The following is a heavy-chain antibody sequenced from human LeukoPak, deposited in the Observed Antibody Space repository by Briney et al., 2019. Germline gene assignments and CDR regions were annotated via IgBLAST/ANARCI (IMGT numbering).Heavy chain of an antibody. D-gene: IGHD6-13*01. CDR1: GFTFDDYA. V-gene: IGHV3-43D*03. CDR3: AGSSWDHLYTFDC. J-gene: IGHJ4*02. Sequence: GGSLRLSCAASGFTFDDYAMHWVRHAPGEGLEWVTFISWYGGSTYYADSVKGRFTISRDNCKNSLYLQMNSLRAEDTALYYCAGSSWDHLYTFDCWGQGTLVTVSS. CDR2: ISWYGGST.